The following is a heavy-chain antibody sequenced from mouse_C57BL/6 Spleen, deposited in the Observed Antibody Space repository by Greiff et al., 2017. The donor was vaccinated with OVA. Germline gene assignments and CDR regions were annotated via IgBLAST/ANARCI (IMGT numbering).Heavy chain of an antibody. CDR3: ARRGYDYYAMDY. V-gene: IGHV1-80*01. J-gene: IGHJ4*01. Sequence: VQRVESGAELVKPGASVKISCKASGYAFSSYWMNWVKQRPGKGLEWIGQIYPGDGDTNYNGKFKGKATLTADKSSSTAYMQLSSLTSEDSAVYFCARRGYDYYAMDYWGQGTSVTVSS. D-gene: IGHD2-10*02. CDR2: IYPGDGDT. CDR1: GYAFSSYW.